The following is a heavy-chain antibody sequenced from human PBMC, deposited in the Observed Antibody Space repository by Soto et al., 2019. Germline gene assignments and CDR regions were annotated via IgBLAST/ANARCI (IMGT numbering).Heavy chain of an antibody. CDR2: IYYSGST. Sequence: PSETLSLTCTVSGGSISSGDYYWSWIRQPPGKGLEWIGYIYYSGSTYYNPSLKSRVTISVDTSKNQFSLKLSSVTAADTAVYYCARSYDSSGYYPGVGGPFDYWGQGTLVTVSS. D-gene: IGHD3-22*01. CDR1: GGSISSGDYY. J-gene: IGHJ4*02. V-gene: IGHV4-30-4*01. CDR3: ARSYDSSGYYPGVGGPFDY.